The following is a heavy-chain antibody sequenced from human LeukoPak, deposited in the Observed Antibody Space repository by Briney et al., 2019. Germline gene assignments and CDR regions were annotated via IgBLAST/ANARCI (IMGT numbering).Heavy chain of an antibody. CDR3: ARAAAAGTAHFDF. D-gene: IGHD6-13*01. J-gene: IGHJ4*02. CDR2: ISAYNHNA. Sequence: ASVKVSCKASGYTFTTYGVSWVRQAPGQGLEWMGWISAYNHNANYAQKFQGRITMTTDTSTSTAYMELRSLRSDDTAVYYCARAAAAGTAHFDFWGQGTLVTVSS. CDR1: GYTFTTYG. V-gene: IGHV1-18*01.